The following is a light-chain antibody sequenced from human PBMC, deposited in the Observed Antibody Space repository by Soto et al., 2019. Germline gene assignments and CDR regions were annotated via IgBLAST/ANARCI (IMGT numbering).Light chain of an antibody. CDR1: RTINRW. CDR3: QHWS. J-gene: IGKJ1*01. Sequence: DIQMTQSPSTLSASVGDRVTITCRASRTINRWLAWYQQKPGEVPKLLIYKASVLESGVPSRFSGSGSGTEFTLTISRLQPEDVATYYCQHWSFGQGTKVDIK. CDR2: KAS. V-gene: IGKV1-5*03.